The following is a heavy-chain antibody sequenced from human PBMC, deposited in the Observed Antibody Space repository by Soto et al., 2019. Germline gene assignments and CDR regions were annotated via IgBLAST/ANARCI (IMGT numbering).Heavy chain of an antibody. CDR2: IYYSGST. J-gene: IGHJ4*02. Sequence: SETLSLTCTVSGGSISSGDYYWCWIRQPPGKGLEWIGYIYYSGSTYYNPSLKSRVTISVDTSKNQFSQKLSSVTAADTAVYYCARDVVVVAATRVSYFDYWGQGTLVTVSS. CDR1: GGSISSGDYY. CDR3: ARDVVVVAATRVSYFDY. D-gene: IGHD2-15*01. V-gene: IGHV4-30-4*01.